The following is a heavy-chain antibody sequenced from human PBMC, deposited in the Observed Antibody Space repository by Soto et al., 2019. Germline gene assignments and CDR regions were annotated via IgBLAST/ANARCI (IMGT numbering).Heavy chain of an antibody. V-gene: IGHV5-51*01. CDR1: GYSFTSYW. Sequence: PGESLKISCKGSGYSFTSYWIGWVRQMPGEGLEWMGIIYPGDSDTRYSPSFQGQVTISADKSISTAYLQWSSLKASDTAMYYCARHAPPPEGYFYYMDVWGKGTTVTVSS. J-gene: IGHJ6*03. D-gene: IGHD3-9*01. CDR3: ARHAPPPEGYFYYMDV. CDR2: IYPGDSDT.